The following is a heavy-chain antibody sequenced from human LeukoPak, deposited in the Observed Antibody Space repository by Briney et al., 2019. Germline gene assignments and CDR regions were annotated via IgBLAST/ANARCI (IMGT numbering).Heavy chain of an antibody. CDR2: INHSGST. V-gene: IGHV4-39*07. Sequence: SETLSLTCTVSGGSISSSSYYWSWIRQPPGKGLEWIGEINHSGSTNYNPSLKSRVTISVDTSKNQFSLKLSSVTAADTAVYYCARDGAVADDYGMDVWGQGTTVTVSS. CDR3: ARDGAVADDYGMDV. CDR1: GGSISSSSYY. J-gene: IGHJ6*02. D-gene: IGHD6-19*01.